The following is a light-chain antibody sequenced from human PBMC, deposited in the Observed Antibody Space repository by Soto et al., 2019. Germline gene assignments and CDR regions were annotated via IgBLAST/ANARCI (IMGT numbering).Light chain of an antibody. CDR1: QGISND. J-gene: IGKJ3*01. CDR3: QQYYSTPAFT. Sequence: AIQLTQSPSSLSASVGDSVAITCRASQGISNDLAWYQQRPGRPPKLLIYDASTLERGVPSRFSGSGSGTDFTLTIRSLQPEDFATYYCQQYYSTPAFTFGPGTKVDIK. V-gene: IGKV1-13*02. CDR2: DAS.